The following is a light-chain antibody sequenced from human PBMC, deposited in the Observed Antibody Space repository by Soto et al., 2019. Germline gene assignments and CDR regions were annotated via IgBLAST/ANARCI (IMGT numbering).Light chain of an antibody. Sequence: QSVLTQPASVSGSPGQSITLSCSGTSSDVGGYHFVSWYQQHPGKAPNLIIYEVSNRPSGVSDRFSGSKSGNTASLTISGLQAEDEADYYCYSYTTTSTYVFGTGTKV. V-gene: IGLV2-14*01. J-gene: IGLJ1*01. CDR1: SSDVGGYHF. CDR3: YSYTTTSTYV. CDR2: EVS.